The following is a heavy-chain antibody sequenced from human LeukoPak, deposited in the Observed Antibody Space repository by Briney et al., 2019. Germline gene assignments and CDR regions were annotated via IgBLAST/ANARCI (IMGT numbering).Heavy chain of an antibody. V-gene: IGHV3-15*01. Sequence: GESLKISCAASGFTFSNAWMYWVRQAPGKGLEWVGRIKSKTVGGGTTDYAAPVKGRFTISRDDSKNTLYLQMNSLKTEDTAVYYCTTAPDIVVVPAAMGEDYYYYMDVWGKGTTVTVSS. J-gene: IGHJ6*03. CDR1: GFTFSNAW. CDR2: IKSKTVGGGTT. D-gene: IGHD2-2*01. CDR3: TTAPDIVVVPAAMGEDYYYYMDV.